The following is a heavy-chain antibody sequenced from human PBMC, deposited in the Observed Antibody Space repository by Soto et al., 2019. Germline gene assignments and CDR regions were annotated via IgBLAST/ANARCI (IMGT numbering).Heavy chain of an antibody. J-gene: IGHJ4*02. CDR1: GFTFSSYA. D-gene: IGHD3-22*01. V-gene: IGHV3-23*01. CDR3: AKDPFLYYYDSSGIDY. CDR2: ISGSGGST. Sequence: GGSLRLSCAASGFTFSSYAMSWVRQAPGKGLEWVSAISGSGGSTYYADSVKGRFTISRDNSKNTLYLQMNSLRAEDTAVYYCAKDPFLYYYDSSGIDYWGQGTLVTVSS.